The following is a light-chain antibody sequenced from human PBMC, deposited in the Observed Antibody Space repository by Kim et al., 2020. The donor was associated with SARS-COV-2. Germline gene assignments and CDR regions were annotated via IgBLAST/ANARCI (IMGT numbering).Light chain of an antibody. CDR3: QAWDSSTAV. V-gene: IGLV3-1*01. CDR1: NLGHKY. J-gene: IGLJ2*01. CDR2: QNS. Sequence: VSPGQPASITCSGDNLGHKYSSWYQQKPGQSPVMVIYQNSKRPSGIPERLSGSNSGNTATLTISETQPMDEADYYCQAWDSSTAVFGGGTKLTVL.